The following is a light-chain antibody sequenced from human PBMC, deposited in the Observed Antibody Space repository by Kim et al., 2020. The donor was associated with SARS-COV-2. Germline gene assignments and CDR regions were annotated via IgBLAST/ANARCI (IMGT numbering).Light chain of an antibody. Sequence: SYELTQPPSVSVSPGQTASITCSGDKLGDKYACWYQQKPGQSPVLVIYQDTKRPSGIPERFSGSNFGNTATLTISGTQAMDEADYYCQAWDSRTYVVFGGGTQLTVL. J-gene: IGLJ2*01. V-gene: IGLV3-1*01. CDR1: KLGDKY. CDR2: QDT. CDR3: QAWDSRTYVV.